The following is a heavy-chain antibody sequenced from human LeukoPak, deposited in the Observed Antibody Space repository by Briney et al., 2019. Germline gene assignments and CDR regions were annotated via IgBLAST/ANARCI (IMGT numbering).Heavy chain of an antibody. Sequence: GGSLRLSCAASGFTFSSYEMNWVRQAPGKRLEWVSYISSSGSTIYYADSVKGRFTISRDNAKNSLYLQMNSLRAEDTAVYYCAREMSSGESAPDAFDIWGQGTMVTVSS. V-gene: IGHV3-48*03. CDR1: GFTFSSYE. J-gene: IGHJ3*02. CDR2: ISSSGSTI. D-gene: IGHD4-17*01. CDR3: AREMSSGESAPDAFDI.